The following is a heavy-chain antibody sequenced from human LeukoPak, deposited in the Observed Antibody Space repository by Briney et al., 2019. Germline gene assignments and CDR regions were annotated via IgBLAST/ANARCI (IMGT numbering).Heavy chain of an antibody. CDR3: ARGGTPNWFDP. D-gene: IGHD1-1*01. V-gene: IGHV4-31*03. CDR2: IYYSGST. Sequence: SQTLSLTCTVSGGSISSGGYYWSWIRQRPGKGLEWIGYIYYSGSTYYNPSLKSRVTISVDTSKNQFSLKLSSVTAADTAVYYCARGGTPNWFDPWGQGTLVTVSS. J-gene: IGHJ5*02. CDR1: GGSISSGGYY.